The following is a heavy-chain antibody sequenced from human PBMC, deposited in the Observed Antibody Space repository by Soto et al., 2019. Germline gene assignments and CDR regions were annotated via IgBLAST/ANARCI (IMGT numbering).Heavy chain of an antibody. CDR2: VNGDGSST. CDR3: ARGGSTDFYGLLDL. J-gene: IGHJ5*02. CDR1: GFSLSKYW. D-gene: IGHD3-16*01. V-gene: IGHV3-74*01. Sequence: EVQLVESGGASVQPGGSLRLSCAASGFSLSKYWMHWVRQAPGKGLEWVSRVNGDGSSTTYADSVSGGFIISRDNAKNTVFLQMSSLRADETARYYCARGGSTDFYGLLDLWGQGTQVIVSS.